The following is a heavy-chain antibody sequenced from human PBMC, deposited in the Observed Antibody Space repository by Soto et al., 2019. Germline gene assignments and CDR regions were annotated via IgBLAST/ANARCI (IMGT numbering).Heavy chain of an antibody. V-gene: IGHV3-7*03. CDR1: GFTFSSYW. CDR2: IKQDGSEK. D-gene: IGHD6-13*01. CDR3: ARGVAAVYYYGMDV. Sequence: PGGSLRLSCAASGFTFSSYWMSWVRQAPGKGLEWVANIKQDGSEKYYVDSVKGRFTISRDNAKNSLYLQMNSLRAEDTAVYYCARGVAAVYYYGMDVWRQRTTVTVSS. J-gene: IGHJ6*02.